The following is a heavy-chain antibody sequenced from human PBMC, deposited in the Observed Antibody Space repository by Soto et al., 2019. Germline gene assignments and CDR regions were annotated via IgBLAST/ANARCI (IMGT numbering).Heavy chain of an antibody. Sequence: QVQLMQSGAEVKKPGASVRVSCKASGYNLTSYGISWVRQAPGQGLEWMGWISPYNGNTNYAQKFQGRVTVTPDTSTSTAYMDLRSLRSDDTAVYYCAREWEYSGFDDDYYHYGMDVWGQGTTVTVSS. J-gene: IGHJ6*02. V-gene: IGHV1-18*01. CDR3: AREWEYSGFDDDYYHYGMDV. CDR2: ISPYNGNT. CDR1: GYNLTSYG. D-gene: IGHD5-12*01.